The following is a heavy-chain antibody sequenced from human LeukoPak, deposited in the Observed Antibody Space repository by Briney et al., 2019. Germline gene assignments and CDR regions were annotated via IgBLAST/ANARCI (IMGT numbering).Heavy chain of an antibody. CDR1: GFTFSSYG. D-gene: IGHD3-3*01. CDR2: ISYDGSNK. V-gene: IGHV3-30*03. J-gene: IGHJ6*02. Sequence: GRSLRLSCAASGFTFSSYGMHWVRQAPGKGLEWVAVISYDGSNKYYADSVKGRFTISRDNSKNTLYLQMNSLRDEDTAVYYCARPRQYYDFWSGYYKNYYYGMDVWGQGTTVTVSS. CDR3: ARPRQYYDFWSGYYKNYYYGMDV.